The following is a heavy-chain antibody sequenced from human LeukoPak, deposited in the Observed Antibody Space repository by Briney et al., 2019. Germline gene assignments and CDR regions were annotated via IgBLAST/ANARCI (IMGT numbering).Heavy chain of an antibody. Sequence: SETLSLTCAVYGGSFSGYYWSWIRQPPGKGLEWIGYIYYSGSTYYNPSLKSRVTISVDTSKNQFSLKLSSVTAADTAVYYCARSQGNVLRYFDWLSVFDYWGQGTLVTVSS. V-gene: IGHV4-30-4*08. J-gene: IGHJ4*02. D-gene: IGHD3-9*01. CDR2: IYYSGST. CDR1: GGSFSGYY. CDR3: ARSQGNVLRYFDWLSVFDY.